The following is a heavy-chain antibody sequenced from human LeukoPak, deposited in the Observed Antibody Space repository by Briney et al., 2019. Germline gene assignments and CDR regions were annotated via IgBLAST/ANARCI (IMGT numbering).Heavy chain of an antibody. D-gene: IGHD4/OR15-4a*01. V-gene: IGHV3-23*01. CDR2: IRGDDGTT. Sequence: GGSLRLSCAASGFTFNNYGMSWVRQAPGKGLEWVSNIRGDDGTTHYADSVKGRFAISRDNSKNTLSLQMNSLRAEDTAVYYCARVIGAIDPFDYWGQGALVTVSS. CDR1: GFTFNNYG. J-gene: IGHJ4*02. CDR3: ARVIGAIDPFDY.